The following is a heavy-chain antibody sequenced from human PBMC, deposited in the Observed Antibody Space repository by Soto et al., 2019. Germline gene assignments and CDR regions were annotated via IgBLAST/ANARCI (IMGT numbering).Heavy chain of an antibody. CDR1: GFIFRNYA. CDR2: ISGSAGSR. V-gene: IGHV3-23*01. Sequence: EVQLLESGGGLVQPGGSLRLSCAASGFIFRNYAMSWVRQAPGKGLEWVSAISGSAGSRYSADSVKGRFTISRDNSKTTLHVQIQSLRAEYTSVCSCAKDGYTHGQPDYWSHGTLVTVSS. J-gene: IGHJ4*01. CDR3: AKDGYTHGQPDY. D-gene: IGHD5-18*01.